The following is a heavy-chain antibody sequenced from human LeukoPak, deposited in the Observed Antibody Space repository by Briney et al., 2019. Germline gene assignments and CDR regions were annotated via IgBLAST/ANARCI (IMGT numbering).Heavy chain of an antibody. Sequence: SETLSLTCTVSGGSISSYHWSWIRQPPGKGLEWIGCIYNSGNTYYNTSLKSRVTISADTSNNQCSLRLSSVTAADTAVYSCARHTPGTTSDIWGQGTLVTVSS. CDR3: ARHTPGTTSDI. CDR2: IYNSGNT. V-gene: IGHV4-59*08. D-gene: IGHD1-1*01. CDR1: GGSISSYH. J-gene: IGHJ3*02.